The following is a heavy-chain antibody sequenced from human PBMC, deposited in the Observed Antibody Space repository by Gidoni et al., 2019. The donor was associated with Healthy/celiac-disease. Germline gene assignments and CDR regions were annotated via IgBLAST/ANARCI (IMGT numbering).Heavy chain of an antibody. D-gene: IGHD3-10*01. V-gene: IGHV4-34*01. CDR2: INHRGST. CDR1: GGSFSGYY. Sequence: QVQLQQWGAGLLKPSETLSLTCAVYGGSFSGYYWSWIRQPPGKGLEWIGEINHRGSTNYNPSLKSRVTISVDTSKNQFSLKLSSVTAADTAVYYCARGGITMVRGVIINNWFDPWGQGTLVTVSS. CDR3: ARGGITMVRGVIINNWFDP. J-gene: IGHJ5*02.